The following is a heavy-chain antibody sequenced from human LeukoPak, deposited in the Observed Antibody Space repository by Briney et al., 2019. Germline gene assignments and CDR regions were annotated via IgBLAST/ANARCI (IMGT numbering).Heavy chain of an antibody. Sequence: GRSLRLSCAASGFIFDDYAMHWVRQAPGKGLEWVAGISWNSGSIGYADSVKGRFTISRDNAKNSLYLQMNSLRAEDTALYYCAKDLQDSSGYYYPDAFDIWGQGTMVTVSS. J-gene: IGHJ3*02. D-gene: IGHD3-22*01. CDR3: AKDLQDSSGYYYPDAFDI. CDR1: GFIFDDYA. V-gene: IGHV3-9*01. CDR2: ISWNSGSI.